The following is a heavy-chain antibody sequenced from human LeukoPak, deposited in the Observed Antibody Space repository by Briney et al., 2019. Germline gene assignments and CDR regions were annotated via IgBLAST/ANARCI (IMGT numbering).Heavy chain of an antibody. J-gene: IGHJ4*02. CDR1: GFTFSSYS. V-gene: IGHV3-21*01. CDR2: ISSSSSYI. Sequence: GGSLRLSCAASGFTFSSYSMNWVRQAPGKGLEWVSSISSSSSYIYYADSVKGRFTISRDNAKNSLCLQMNSLRAEDTAFYYCARDLAYSRLDYWGQGMLVTVSS. D-gene: IGHD5-18*01. CDR3: ARDLAYSRLDY.